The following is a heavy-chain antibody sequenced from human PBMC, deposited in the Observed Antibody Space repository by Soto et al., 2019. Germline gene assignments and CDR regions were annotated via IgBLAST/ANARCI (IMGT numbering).Heavy chain of an antibody. CDR2: IYYSGST. D-gene: IGHD3-16*02. J-gene: IGHJ3*02. CDR1: GGSISSYY. CDR3: AGVRITFEGVIVSGAFGI. Sequence: SETLSLTCTVSGGSISSYYWSWIRQPPGKGLEWIGYIYYSGSTNYNPSLKSRVTISVDTSKNKFSLKLSSVTAADTAVYYCAGVRITFEGVIVSGAFGIWGQGTMVTVSS. V-gene: IGHV4-59*01.